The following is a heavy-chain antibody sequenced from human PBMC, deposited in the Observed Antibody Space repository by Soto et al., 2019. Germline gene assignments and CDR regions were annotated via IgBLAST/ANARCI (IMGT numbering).Heavy chain of an antibody. CDR2: INHSGST. Sequence: QVQLQQWGAGLLKPSETLSLTCAVYGGSFSGYYWSWLRQPPGKGLEWIGDINHSGSTNYSPSLKGRVTISVDTSKNQFSLKLSSVTAADTAVYYCARRYGGYDFDYWGQGTLVTVSS. CDR1: GGSFSGYY. CDR3: ARRYGGYDFDY. D-gene: IGHD5-12*01. J-gene: IGHJ4*02. V-gene: IGHV4-34*01.